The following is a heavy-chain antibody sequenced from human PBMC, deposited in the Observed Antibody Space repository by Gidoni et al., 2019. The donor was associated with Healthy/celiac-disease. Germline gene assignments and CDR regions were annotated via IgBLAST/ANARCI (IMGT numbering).Heavy chain of an antibody. CDR2: ISAYKGNT. V-gene: IGHV1-18*01. Sequence: QVQLVQSGAEVKKPGASVKVSCKASGYTFASYGISWVRQAPGQGLEWMGWISAYKGNTNFAQKLQGRVTMTTDTSTSTAYMELRSLRSDDTAVYYCARGGGPYYDILTGYFGNWFDPWGQGTPVTVSS. J-gene: IGHJ5*02. CDR3: ARGGGPYYDILTGYFGNWFDP. D-gene: IGHD3-9*01. CDR1: GYTFASYG.